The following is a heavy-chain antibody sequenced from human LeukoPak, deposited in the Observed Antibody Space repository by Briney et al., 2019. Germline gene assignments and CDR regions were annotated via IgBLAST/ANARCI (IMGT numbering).Heavy chain of an antibody. Sequence: SVKVSCKASGGTFSSYAISWVPQAPGQGLEWMGGIIPIFGTANYAQKFQGRVTITADESTSTAYMELSSLRSEDTAVYYCARSEGTGWELLENYFGYWGQGTLVTVSS. CDR1: GGTFSSYA. V-gene: IGHV1-69*13. D-gene: IGHD1-26*01. CDR2: IIPIFGTA. CDR3: ARSEGTGWELLENYFGY. J-gene: IGHJ4*02.